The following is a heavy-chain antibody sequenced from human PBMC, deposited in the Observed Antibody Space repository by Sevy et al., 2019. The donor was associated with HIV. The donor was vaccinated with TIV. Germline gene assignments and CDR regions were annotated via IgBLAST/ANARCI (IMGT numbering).Heavy chain of an antibody. CDR3: ARDGYDGSGYQRGLFDF. Sequence: ASVKVSCKASGYIFTSYGISWVRQAPRQGLEWTGWINGHNGNTNYVQNLQGRVTMTTDTSTNTAYMELRSLRSDDTAVYYCARDGYDGSGYQRGLFDFWRQGTLVTVSS. D-gene: IGHD3-22*01. CDR2: INGHNGNT. J-gene: IGHJ4*02. CDR1: GYIFTSYG. V-gene: IGHV1-18*01.